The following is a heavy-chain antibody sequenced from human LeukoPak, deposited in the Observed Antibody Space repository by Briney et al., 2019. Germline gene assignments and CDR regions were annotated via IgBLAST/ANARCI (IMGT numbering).Heavy chain of an antibody. CDR1: GGSISSYY. V-gene: IGHV4-59*08. J-gene: IGHJ4*02. CDR3: ARHPLDTSFFDY. CDR2: IYYSGST. D-gene: IGHD5-18*01. Sequence: SETLSLTCIVSGGSISSYYWSWIRQPPGKGLEWIGYIYYSGSTNYNPSLKSRVTISVDTSKNQFSLKLSSVTAADTAVYYCARHPLDTSFFDYWGQGTLVTVSS.